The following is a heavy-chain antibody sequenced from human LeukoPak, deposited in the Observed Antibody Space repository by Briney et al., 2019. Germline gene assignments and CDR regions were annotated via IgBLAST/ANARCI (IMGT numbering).Heavy chain of an antibody. V-gene: IGHV3-66*01. CDR3: VKQQLVLGWFDP. CDR2: IYSGGST. D-gene: IGHD6-13*01. Sequence: QSGGSLRLSCAASGFTVSSNYMSWVRQAPGKGLEWVSVIYSGGSTYYADSVKGRFTISRDNSKNTLYLQMSSLRAEDTAVYYCVKQQLVLGWFDPWGQGTLVTVSS. CDR1: GFTVSSNY. J-gene: IGHJ5*02.